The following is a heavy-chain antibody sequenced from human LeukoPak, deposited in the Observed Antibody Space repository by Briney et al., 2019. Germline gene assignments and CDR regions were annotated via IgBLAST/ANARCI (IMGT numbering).Heavy chain of an antibody. CDR2: IYYSGST. D-gene: IGHD3-22*01. Sequence: SETLSLTCTVSGGSISSYYWSWIRQPPGKGLEWIGYIYYSGSTNYNPSLKSRVTISVDTSKNQFSLKLSSVTAADTAVYYCERLMKGAYYYDSSGYLSGFDYWGQGTLVTVSS. V-gene: IGHV4-59*08. CDR3: ERLMKGAYYYDSSGYLSGFDY. J-gene: IGHJ4*02. CDR1: GGSISSYY.